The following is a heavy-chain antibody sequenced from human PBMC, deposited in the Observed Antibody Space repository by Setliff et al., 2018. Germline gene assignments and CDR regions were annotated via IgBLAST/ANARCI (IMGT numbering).Heavy chain of an antibody. Sequence: PSETLSLTCGGYGGSLSDYYWSWIRQPPGKGLEWIGEINQSGSTTYNPSLKGRVTISMDTSRNQFSLKLSSVTAADTAVYYCARLGGSSGSGGFYYYYYYMDVWGKGTTVTVSS. CDR2: INQSGST. J-gene: IGHJ6*03. CDR3: ARLGGSSGSGGFYYYYYYMDV. D-gene: IGHD3-16*01. CDR1: GGSLSDYY. V-gene: IGHV4-34*01.